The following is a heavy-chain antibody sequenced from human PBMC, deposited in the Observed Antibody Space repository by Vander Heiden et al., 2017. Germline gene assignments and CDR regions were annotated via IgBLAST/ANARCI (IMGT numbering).Heavy chain of an antibody. CDR1: GFAFGLSS. V-gene: IGHV3-21*01. Sequence: EVQLVESGGGLVKAGGSLKLSGAASGFAFGLSSMNWVRQAPGRGLEWVSSISGSSGFIYYADSVKGRFTISRDNAKNSLYLQMNSLRAEDTAVYYCARYLGELLFGPPDYWGQGTLVTVSS. D-gene: IGHD3-10*01. CDR3: ARYLGELLFGPPDY. CDR2: ISGSSGFI. J-gene: IGHJ4*02.